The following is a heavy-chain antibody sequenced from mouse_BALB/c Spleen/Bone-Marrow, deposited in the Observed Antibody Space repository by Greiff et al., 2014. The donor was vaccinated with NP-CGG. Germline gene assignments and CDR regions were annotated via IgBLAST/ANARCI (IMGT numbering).Heavy chain of an antibody. J-gene: IGHJ1*01. V-gene: IGHV14-3*02. D-gene: IGHD1-1*01. CDR3: ARGYGSSYGTGYFDV. Sequence: VQLKESGAELVKPGASVKLSCTASGFNIKDTYMHWGKQRPEQGLEWIGRIDPANGNTKYDPKFQGKDTIKADTSSNTAYLQLSSLTSEDTAVYYCARGYGSSYGTGYFDVWGAGTTVTVSS. CDR2: IDPANGNT. CDR1: GFNIKDTY.